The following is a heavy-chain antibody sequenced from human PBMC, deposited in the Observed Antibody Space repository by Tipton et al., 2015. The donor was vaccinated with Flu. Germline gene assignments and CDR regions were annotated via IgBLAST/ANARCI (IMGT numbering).Heavy chain of an antibody. V-gene: IGHV4-4*07. CDR3: ASGNFYDSSGYFAF. D-gene: IGHD3-22*01. Sequence: GLVKPSETLSLTCTVSGGSISRYYWSWIRQSVGKGPEWIGRTHTNGNTNYNSSLGSRLTMSVDTSKSQFSMTLTSVTVADTAVYYCASGNFYDSSGYFAFWGQGILVTVSS. J-gene: IGHJ4*02. CDR2: THTNGNT. CDR1: GGSISRYY.